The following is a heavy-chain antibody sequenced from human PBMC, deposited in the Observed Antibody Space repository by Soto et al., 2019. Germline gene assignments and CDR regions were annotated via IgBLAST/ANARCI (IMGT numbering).Heavy chain of an antibody. CDR3: CCSGVSWFAI. V-gene: IGHV3-15*05. CDR2: IKSKTGGGAI. CDR1: GFTFSNAW. Sequence: EVHLVESGGDLVKPGGSLRLSCAASGFTFSNAWMSWVRQAPGKGLEWVGLIKSKTGGGAIDYAAPVKGRFTISRDDSKNTLYLQMNSLKIEDTAIYYCCCSGVSWFAIWGQGTLVTVSS. J-gene: IGHJ5*02. D-gene: IGHD2-15*01.